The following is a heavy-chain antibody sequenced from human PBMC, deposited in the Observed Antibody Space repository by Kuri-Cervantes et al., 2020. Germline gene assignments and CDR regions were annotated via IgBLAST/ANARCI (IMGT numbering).Heavy chain of an antibody. Sequence: ASVKVSCKASGGTFSSYAISWVRQATGQGLEWMGWMNPNSGNTGYAQKFQGRVTMTRDTSTSTVYMELSSLRSEDTAVYYCARVVVVPAAGEYYYYMDVWGKGTTVTVSS. CDR1: GGTFSSYA. D-gene: IGHD2-2*01. CDR3: ARVVVVPAAGEYYYYMDV. CDR2: MNPNSGNT. J-gene: IGHJ6*03. V-gene: IGHV1-8*02.